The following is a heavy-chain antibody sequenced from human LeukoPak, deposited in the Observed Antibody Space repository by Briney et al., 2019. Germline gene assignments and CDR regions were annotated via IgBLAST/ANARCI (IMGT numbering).Heavy chain of an antibody. CDR2: IYSGSST. D-gene: IGHD3-22*01. Sequence: GGSLRLSCAASGFTVSSNYMSWVRQAPGKGLEWVSIIYSGSSTYHADSVKGRFTISRDKSKNTVYLQMNSLRAEDTAVYYCAGGLYYSFFDYWGQGTLVTVSS. CDR3: AGGLYYSFFDY. J-gene: IGHJ4*02. CDR1: GFTVSSNY. V-gene: IGHV3-66*01.